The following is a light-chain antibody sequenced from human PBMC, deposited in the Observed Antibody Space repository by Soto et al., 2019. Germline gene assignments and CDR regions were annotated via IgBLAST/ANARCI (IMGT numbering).Light chain of an antibody. CDR3: SSYAGGGIYV. J-gene: IGLJ1*01. CDR1: SSDLGTYNL. V-gene: IGLV2-23*01. Sequence: QSALTQPASVSGSPGQSITISYTGTSSDLGTYNLVSWYKQYPGNAPRLMIYEGSKRPSGVSNRFSGSKSGSTASLTISGLQADDEADFYCSSYAGGGIYVFGTGTKLTVL. CDR2: EGS.